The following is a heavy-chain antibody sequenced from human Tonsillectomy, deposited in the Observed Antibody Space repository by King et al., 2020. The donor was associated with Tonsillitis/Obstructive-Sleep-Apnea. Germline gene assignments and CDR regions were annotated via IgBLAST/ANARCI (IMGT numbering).Heavy chain of an antibody. D-gene: IGHD3-9*01. CDR2: IYLGDSDT. CDR1: GYSFTSYW. Sequence: QLVQSGAEVKKPGESLKISCKGAGYSFTSYWICWVRQMPGKGLEWMGIIYLGDSDTRYSPSFQGQGTISADKSISTAYLQWSSLKASDTDMYYCARRADILTGYYIVDYWGQGTLVTVSS. V-gene: IGHV5-51*01. CDR3: ARRADILTGYYIVDY. J-gene: IGHJ4*02.